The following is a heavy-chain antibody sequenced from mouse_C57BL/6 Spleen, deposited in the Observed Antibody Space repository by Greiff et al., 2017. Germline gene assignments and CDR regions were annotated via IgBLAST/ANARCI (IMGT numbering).Heavy chain of an antibody. D-gene: IGHD2-1*01. J-gene: IGHJ4*01. CDR2: ITYDGSRT. Sequence: EVQLVESEGGLVQPGSSMKLSCTASGFTFSDYYMAWVRQVPEKGLEWVANITYDGSRTYYLDSLKSRFIISRANAKNILYLQMSSRQSEDTATYYCARSLYCPYAMDYWGQGTSVTVSS. CDR3: ARSLYCPYAMDY. V-gene: IGHV5-16*01. CDR1: GFTFSDYY.